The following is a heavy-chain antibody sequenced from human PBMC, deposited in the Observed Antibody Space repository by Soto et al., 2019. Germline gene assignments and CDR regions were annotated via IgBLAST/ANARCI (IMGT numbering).Heavy chain of an antibody. J-gene: IGHJ1*01. CDR1: GFTFDDYA. Sequence: AGGSLRLSCAASGFTFDDYAMHWVRQVPGKGLEWVSGINWNSGSIGYGDSVKGRFAISRDNAKNSLHLQMNSLSAEDTAFYYCVKDESINWYSGHFRHWGQCTLVTVSS. CDR2: INWNSGSI. CDR3: VKDESINWYSGHFRH. V-gene: IGHV3-9*01. D-gene: IGHD6-13*01.